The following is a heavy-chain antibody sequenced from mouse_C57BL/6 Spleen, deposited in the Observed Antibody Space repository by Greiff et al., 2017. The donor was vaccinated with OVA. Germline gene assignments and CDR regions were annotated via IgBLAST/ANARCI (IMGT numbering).Heavy chain of an antibody. Sequence: EVQLQQSGGGLVQPGGSLKLSCAASGIDFSRYWMSWVRRAPGKGLEWIGEINPDSSTINYAPSLKDKFIISRDNAKNTLYLQMSKVRSEDTALYYCARRSTVVAKDWYFDVWGTGTTVTVSS. CDR2: INPDSSTI. J-gene: IGHJ1*03. V-gene: IGHV4-1*01. D-gene: IGHD1-1*01. CDR1: GIDFSRYW. CDR3: ARRSTVVAKDWYFDV.